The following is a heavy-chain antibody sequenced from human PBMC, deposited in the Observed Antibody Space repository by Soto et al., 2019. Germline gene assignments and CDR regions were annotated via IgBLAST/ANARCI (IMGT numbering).Heavy chain of an antibody. D-gene: IGHD4-17*01. Sequence: HPGGSLRLSCAASGFFVSVTYMKWVRQAPGKGLEWVSAISGSGGSTYYADSVKGRFTISRDNSKNTLYLQMNSLRAEDTAVYYCAKCRAKRPPYGDNDYWGQGTLVTVSS. CDR2: ISGSGGST. CDR1: GFFVSVTY. J-gene: IGHJ4*02. CDR3: AKCRAKRPPYGDNDY. V-gene: IGHV3-23*01.